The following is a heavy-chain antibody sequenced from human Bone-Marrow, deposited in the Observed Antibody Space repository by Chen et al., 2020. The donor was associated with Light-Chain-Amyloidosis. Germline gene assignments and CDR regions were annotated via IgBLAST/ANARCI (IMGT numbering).Heavy chain of an antibody. J-gene: IGHJ3*02. Sequence: SCAASGFAFSSYAMSWVRQAPGKGLEWVSTISGSGGSRYYGDSVKGRLTISRDNSNNALFLQMNSLRAEDTAVYYCAKDISYDDILPGYPADAFDIWGQGTMVTVSS. V-gene: IGHV3-23*01. D-gene: IGHD3-9*01. CDR1: GFAFSSYA. CDR3: AKDISYDDILPGYPADAFDI. CDR2: ISGSGGSR.